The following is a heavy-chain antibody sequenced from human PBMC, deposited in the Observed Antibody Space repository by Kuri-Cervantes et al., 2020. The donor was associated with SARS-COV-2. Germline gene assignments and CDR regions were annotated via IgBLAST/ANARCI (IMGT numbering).Heavy chain of an antibody. CDR1: GFTFSNAW. V-gene: IGHV3-15*01. CDR2: IKSKTDGGTT. J-gene: IGHJ4*02. D-gene: IGHD6-19*01. Sequence: GESLKISCAASGFTFSNAWMSWVRQAPGKGLEWVGRIKSKTDGGTTDYAAPVKGRFTISRDDSKNTLYLQMNSLKTEDTAVYYCAKAPGTYSSGWYPSVFDYWGQGTLVTVSS. CDR3: AKAPGTYSSGWYPSVFDY.